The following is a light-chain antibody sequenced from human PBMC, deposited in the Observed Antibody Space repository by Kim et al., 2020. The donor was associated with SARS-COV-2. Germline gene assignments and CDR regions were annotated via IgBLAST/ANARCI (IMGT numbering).Light chain of an antibody. CDR3: HQSDNLPFT. CDR2: YAS. Sequence: VTPKEKVTITCRASQSIGTKLHWYQQKPDQSPKLLINYASQSLSGVSSRFSGSGSGTDFTLTINSLEAEDVAAYYCHQSDNLPFTFGPGTKVDIK. V-gene: IGKV6D-21*02. J-gene: IGKJ3*01. CDR1: QSIGTK.